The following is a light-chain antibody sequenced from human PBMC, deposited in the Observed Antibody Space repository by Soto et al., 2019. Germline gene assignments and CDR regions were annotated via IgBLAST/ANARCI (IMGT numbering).Light chain of an antibody. CDR1: QSVGSF. CDR2: DTY. CDR3: QQRSDWPPLT. Sequence: EIVLTQSPATLSLSPGERATLSCRASQSVGSFLAWYQQKPGQAPRLLIYDTYKRPTGVPARFTGSGSGADFTLTINSLEPEDFAVYYCQQRSDWPPLTFGQGTRLGIK. J-gene: IGKJ5*01. V-gene: IGKV3-11*01.